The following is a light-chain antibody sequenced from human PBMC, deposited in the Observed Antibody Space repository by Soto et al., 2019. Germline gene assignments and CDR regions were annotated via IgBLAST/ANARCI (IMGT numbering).Light chain of an antibody. J-gene: IGLJ1*01. CDR1: SSDVGGYNY. Sequence: QSALTQPASVSGSPGQSITSSCTGTSSDVGGYNYVSWYQHHPGKAPKLMIYDVSYRPSGVSNRFSGSKSGNTASLTISGLQPEDEADYSCSSYTTSNTRQIVFGTGTKLTVL. CDR2: DVS. CDR3: SSYTTSNTRQIV. V-gene: IGLV2-14*03.